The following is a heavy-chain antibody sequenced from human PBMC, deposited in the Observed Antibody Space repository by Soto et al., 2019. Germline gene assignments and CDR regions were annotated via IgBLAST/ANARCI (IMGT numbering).Heavy chain of an antibody. CDR3: ARGVQLVA. J-gene: IGHJ4*02. D-gene: IGHD6-13*01. CDR2: INHSGST. CDR1: GGSFSGYY. Sequence: QVQLQQWGAGLLKPSETLSLTCAVYGGSFSGYYWSWIRQPPGKGLEWIGEINHSGSTNYNPSLKSRVTISVDTSKNQFSLKLSSVTAADTAVYYCARGVQLVAWGQGTLVTVSS. V-gene: IGHV4-34*01.